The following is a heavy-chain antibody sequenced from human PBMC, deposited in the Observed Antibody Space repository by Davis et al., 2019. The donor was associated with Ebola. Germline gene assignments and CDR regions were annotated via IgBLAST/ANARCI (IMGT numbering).Heavy chain of an antibody. V-gene: IGHV3-20*04. CDR2: INWNGGST. D-gene: IGHD4-23*01. J-gene: IGHJ4*02. Sequence: GESLKISCAASGFTFDDYGMSWVRQAPGKGLEWVSGINWNGGSTGYADSVRGRFTISRDNAKNSLYLQMNSLRAEDTAVYYCARGATVVKALDYWGQGTLVTVSS. CDR1: GFTFDDYG. CDR3: ARGATVVKALDY.